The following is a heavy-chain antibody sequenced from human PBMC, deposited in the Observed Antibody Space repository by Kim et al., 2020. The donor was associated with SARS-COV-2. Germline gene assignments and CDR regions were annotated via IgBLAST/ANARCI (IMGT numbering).Heavy chain of an antibody. CDR2: INTNSGGT. CDR3: ARGGGSSWYGVFFDY. D-gene: IGHD6-13*01. CDR1: GYTFTGYY. J-gene: IGHJ4*02. V-gene: IGHV1-2*02. Sequence: ASVKVSCKASGYTFTGYYMHWVRQAPGQGLEWMGWINTNSGGTNYAQKFQGRVTMTRDTSISTAYMELSRLRSDDTAVYYCARGGGSSWYGVFFDYWGQGTLVTVSS.